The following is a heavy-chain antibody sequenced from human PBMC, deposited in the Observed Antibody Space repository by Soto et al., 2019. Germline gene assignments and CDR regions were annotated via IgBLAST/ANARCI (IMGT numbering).Heavy chain of an antibody. CDR3: ARDLNDGDYGAEDAFDI. V-gene: IGHV3-48*01. D-gene: IGHD4-17*01. J-gene: IGHJ3*02. CDR1: GFTFSSYS. Sequence: PGESLKISCAASGFTFSSYSMNWVRQAPGKGLEWVSYISSSSSTIYYADSVKGRFTISRDNAKNSLYLQMNSLRAEDTAVYYCARDLNDGDYGAEDAFDIWGQGTMVNVSS. CDR2: ISSSSSTI.